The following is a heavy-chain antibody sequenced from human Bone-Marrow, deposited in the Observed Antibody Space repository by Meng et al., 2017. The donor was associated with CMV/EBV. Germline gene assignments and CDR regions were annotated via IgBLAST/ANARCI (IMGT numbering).Heavy chain of an antibody. V-gene: IGHV1-2*02. CDR1: GYTFTGYY. CDR3: ARGCIAALSAASLGY. CDR2: FNPNSGGT. D-gene: IGHD6-6*01. J-gene: IGHJ4*02. Sequence: ASVKVFCKASGYTFTGYYMHWVRQAPGQGLEWMGWFNPNSGGTNYAQKFQGRGTMTRDTSISTAYMELSRLRSDDTAVYYCARGCIAALSAASLGYWGQGTLVTVSS.